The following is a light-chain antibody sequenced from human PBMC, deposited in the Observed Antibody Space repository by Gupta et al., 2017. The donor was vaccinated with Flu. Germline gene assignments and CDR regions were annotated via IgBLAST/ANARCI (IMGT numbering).Light chain of an antibody. CDR3: ESYGV. J-gene: IGLJ2*01. CDR2: EDD. V-gene: IGLV6-57*01. CDR1: GCSIGLNY. Sequence: CTRSGCSIGLNYVQWQLQRPGTSPKNVIYEDDQRASRVPVPGSRSIDRASNPASRTMSEQMADDEADYYCESYGVFGGGTKLTVL.